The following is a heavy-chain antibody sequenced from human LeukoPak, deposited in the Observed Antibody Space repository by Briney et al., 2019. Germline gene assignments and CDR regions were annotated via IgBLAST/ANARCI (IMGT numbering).Heavy chain of an antibody. J-gene: IGHJ4*01. CDR3: ARSDIWGSYRFLDY. V-gene: IGHV4-59*08. Sequence: PSETLSLTCTVSGASISNFYWSWIRQAPGQGLEWVGYMLYSGSTNQKPSLRSRVTISVDTSKNQVSLKLSSVTAADTAVYYCARSDIWGSYRFLDYWGQGILVTVSS. D-gene: IGHD3-16*02. CDR1: GASISNFY. CDR2: MLYSGST.